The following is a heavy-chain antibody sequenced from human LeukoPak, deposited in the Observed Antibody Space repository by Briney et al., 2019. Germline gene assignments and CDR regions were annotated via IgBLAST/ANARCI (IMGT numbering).Heavy chain of an antibody. J-gene: IGHJ6*03. D-gene: IGHD3-10*01. Sequence: PSETLSLTCTVSNGSISSDTYFWSWIRQPAGKGLEWIGRMSSSGISTYSPSLKSRVTISIDTSKNQFSLKLSSVTAADTAVYYCARGLVDYHDYYMDVWGQGTLVTVSS. CDR2: MSSSGIS. V-gene: IGHV4-61*02. CDR3: ARGLVDYHDYYMDV. CDR1: NGSISSDTYF.